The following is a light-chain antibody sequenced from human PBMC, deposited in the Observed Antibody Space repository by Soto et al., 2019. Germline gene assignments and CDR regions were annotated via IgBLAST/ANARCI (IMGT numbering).Light chain of an antibody. CDR2: DVS. Sequence: EILMTKSPVTRSVSPGDRATLSCRAGQGVTTNFAWYQQKSGQSPRLLIYDVSIRATGVPARFSGTGSETDFTLTISGLQSEDSAVYFCQQYNNWPFSFGQGTRLEIK. CDR3: QQYNNWPFS. V-gene: IGKV3-15*01. CDR1: QGVTTN. J-gene: IGKJ5*01.